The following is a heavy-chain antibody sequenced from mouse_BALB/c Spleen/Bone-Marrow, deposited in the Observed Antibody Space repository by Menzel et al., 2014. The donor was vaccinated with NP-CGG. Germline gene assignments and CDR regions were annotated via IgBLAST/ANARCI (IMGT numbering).Heavy chain of an antibody. Sequence: VQLQQSGPELVKPGASVKLSCTASGFNIKDTYMHWVKQRPEQGLEWIGRIDPANGNTKYDPKFQGKATITADTSSNTAYLQLSSLTSEDTAVYYCARYGNYCYAMDYWGQGTSVTVSS. CDR3: ARYGNYCYAMDY. D-gene: IGHD2-1*01. CDR2: IDPANGNT. CDR1: GFNIKDTY. V-gene: IGHV14-3*02. J-gene: IGHJ4*01.